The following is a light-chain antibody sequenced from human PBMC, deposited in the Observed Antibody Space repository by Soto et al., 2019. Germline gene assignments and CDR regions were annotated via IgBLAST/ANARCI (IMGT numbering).Light chain of an antibody. CDR2: DVT. CDR1: SSDVGDNNY. Sequence: QSALTQPASVSGSPGQSITISCTGTSSDVGDNNYVSWYQQHPGKAPKLMIYDVTHRPSGISNRFSGSKSGNTASLTISGRQAEDEADYSCSSYTSSSTLYVFGTGTKLTVL. J-gene: IGLJ1*01. CDR3: SSYTSSSTLYV. V-gene: IGLV2-14*01.